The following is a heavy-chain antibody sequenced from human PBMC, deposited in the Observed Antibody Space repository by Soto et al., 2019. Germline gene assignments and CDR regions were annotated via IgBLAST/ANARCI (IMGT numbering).Heavy chain of an antibody. Sequence: GGSLRLSCAASGFTFSSYAMSWVRQAPGKGLEWVSAISGSGGSTYYADSVKGRFTISRDNFKSSLYLQMSSLRAEDTAVYYCAKGKISTTTYTSFDSWGQGTLVTVSS. CDR2: ISGSGGST. V-gene: IGHV3-23*01. CDR3: AKGKISTTTYTSFDS. CDR1: GFTFSSYA. D-gene: IGHD1-26*01. J-gene: IGHJ5*01.